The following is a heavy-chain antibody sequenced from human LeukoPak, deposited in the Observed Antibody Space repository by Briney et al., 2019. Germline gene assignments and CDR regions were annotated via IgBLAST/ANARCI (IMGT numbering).Heavy chain of an antibody. CDR3: ARGRGPFDP. Sequence: KPSETLSLTCAVYGGSFSGYYWSWIRQPPGKGLEWIGEINHSGSTSYNPSLKSRVTISVDTSKNQFSLKLSSVTAADTAVYYCARGRGPFDPWGQGTLVTVSS. D-gene: IGHD3-10*01. CDR2: INHSGST. J-gene: IGHJ5*02. V-gene: IGHV4-34*01. CDR1: GGSFSGYY.